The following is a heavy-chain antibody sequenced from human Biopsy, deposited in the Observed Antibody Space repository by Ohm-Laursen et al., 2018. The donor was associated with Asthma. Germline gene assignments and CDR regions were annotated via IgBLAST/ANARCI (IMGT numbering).Heavy chain of an antibody. J-gene: IGHJ6*02. D-gene: IGHD1-7*01. V-gene: IGHV1-69*01. Sequence: ASSVKVSCKASGYTFTSYYMHWVRQAPGQGLEWMGGIIPIFGTANYAQKFQGRVTITADESTSTAYMELSSLRSEDTAVYYCARDPHNSYLASLRTKFNYYYYGMDVWGQGTTVTVSS. CDR3: ARDPHNSYLASLRTKFNYYYYGMDV. CDR1: GYTFTSYY. CDR2: IIPIFGTA.